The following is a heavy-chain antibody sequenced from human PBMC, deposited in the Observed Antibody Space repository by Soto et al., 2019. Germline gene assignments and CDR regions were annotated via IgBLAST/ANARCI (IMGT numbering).Heavy chain of an antibody. CDR1: GGSISSYY. Sequence: PSETLSLTCTVSGGSISSYYWSWIRQPPGKGLEWIGEIYHSGSTNYNPSLKSRVTISVDKSKNQFSLKLSSVTAADTAVYYCARVAVAGTRVDYWGQGTLVTVS. CDR2: IYHSGST. CDR3: ARVAVAGTRVDY. V-gene: IGHV4-59*12. J-gene: IGHJ4*02. D-gene: IGHD6-19*01.